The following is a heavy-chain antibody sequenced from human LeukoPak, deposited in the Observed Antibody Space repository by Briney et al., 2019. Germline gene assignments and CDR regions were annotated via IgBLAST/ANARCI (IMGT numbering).Heavy chain of an antibody. V-gene: IGHV4-4*02. Sequence: PSETLSLTCAVSGGSISSSNWWSWVRQPPGKGLAWIGEIYHSGSTNYNPSLKSRVTISVDNSKNQFSLNLSSVTAADTAVYYCARVGYYDSSGYYLDYWGQGTLVTVSS. D-gene: IGHD3-22*01. CDR2: IYHSGST. CDR1: GGSISSSNW. J-gene: IGHJ4*02. CDR3: ARVGYYDSSGYYLDY.